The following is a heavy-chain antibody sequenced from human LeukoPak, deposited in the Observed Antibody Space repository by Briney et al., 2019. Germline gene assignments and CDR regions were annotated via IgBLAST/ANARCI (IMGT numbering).Heavy chain of an antibody. V-gene: IGHV3-11*06. D-gene: IGHD5-12*01. CDR1: GFTFTDYY. CDR3: ARYPVGNYDSGFDY. Sequence: GGSLRLSCAASGFTFTDYYMTWIRQAPGKGLEWVSYITSSGSYKSYADSVKGRFTISRDNANNSLYLQMNSLRAEDTAVYYCARYPVGNYDSGFDYWGQGSLVSVSS. J-gene: IGHJ4*02. CDR2: ITSSGSYK.